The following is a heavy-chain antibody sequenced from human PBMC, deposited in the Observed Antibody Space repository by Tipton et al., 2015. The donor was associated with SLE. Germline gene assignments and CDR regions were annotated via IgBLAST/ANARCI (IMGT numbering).Heavy chain of an antibody. J-gene: IGHJ6*02. D-gene: IGHD2-21*01. Sequence: LSLTCAASGFTFSSYAMHWVRQAPGKGLEWVAVISYDGSNKYYADSVKGRFTISRDNSKNTLYLQMNSLRAEDTAVYYCARANRFRISGSGMDVWGQGTTVTVSS. CDR3: ARANRFRISGSGMDV. V-gene: IGHV3-30*04. CDR2: ISYDGSNK. CDR1: GFTFSSYA.